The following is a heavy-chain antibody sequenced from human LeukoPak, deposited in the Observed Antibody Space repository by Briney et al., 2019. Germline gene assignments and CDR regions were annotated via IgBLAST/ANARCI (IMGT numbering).Heavy chain of an antibody. Sequence: SQTLSLTCTVSGGSISSGDYYWSWIRQHPGKGLQWIGNIYYSGSTYYNPSLKSRVTISVDTSKSQFSLKQSSVTAADTAVYYCAREGYDSSYYYYLDYWGQGTLVTVSS. J-gene: IGHJ4*02. D-gene: IGHD3-22*01. CDR1: GGSISSGDYY. CDR2: IYYSGST. V-gene: IGHV4-31*03. CDR3: AREGYDSSYYYYLDY.